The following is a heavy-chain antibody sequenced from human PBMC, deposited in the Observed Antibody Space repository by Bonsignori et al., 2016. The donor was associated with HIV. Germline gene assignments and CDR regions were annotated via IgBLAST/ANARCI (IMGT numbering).Heavy chain of an antibody. J-gene: IGHJ4*02. V-gene: IGHV1-2*02. CDR2: INPDSGGT. D-gene: IGHD3-3*01. CDR3: ARTDFGVVMDDC. Sequence: WVRQAPGQGLEWMGWINPDSGGTNYAQKFQGRVTMTRDTSISTAYMELSSLRSDDTAVYYCARTDFGVVMDDCWGQGTLVTVSS.